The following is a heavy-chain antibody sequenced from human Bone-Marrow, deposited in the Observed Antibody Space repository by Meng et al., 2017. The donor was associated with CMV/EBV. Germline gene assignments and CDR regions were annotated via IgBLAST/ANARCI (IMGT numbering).Heavy chain of an antibody. CDR3: ARDLLESGYHPLPFDV. Sequence: GESLKISCAASGFMFRYYYMSWVRQAPGKGLEWLSKITNSGGTSYYADSVEGRFAISRDNAKNSLYLQMNSLRAEDTAVYYCARDLLESGYHPLPFDVWGHGTMVTVSS. CDR2: ITNSGGTS. CDR1: GFMFRYYY. D-gene: IGHD3-3*01. J-gene: IGHJ3*01. V-gene: IGHV3-11*01.